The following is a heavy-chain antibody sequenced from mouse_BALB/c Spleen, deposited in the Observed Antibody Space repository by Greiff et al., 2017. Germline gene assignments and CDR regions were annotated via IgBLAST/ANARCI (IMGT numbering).Heavy chain of an antibody. CDR2: INPGSGGT. V-gene: IGHV1-54*01. Sequence: VQLQQSGAELVRPGTSVKVSCKASGYAFTNYLIELVKQRPGQGLEWIGVINPGSGGTNYNEKFKGKATLTADKSSSTAYMQLSSLTSDDSAVYFCARWLHYYGGDYWGQGTSVTVSS. CDR1: GYAFTNYL. CDR3: ARWLHYYGGDY. J-gene: IGHJ4*01. D-gene: IGHD1-2*01.